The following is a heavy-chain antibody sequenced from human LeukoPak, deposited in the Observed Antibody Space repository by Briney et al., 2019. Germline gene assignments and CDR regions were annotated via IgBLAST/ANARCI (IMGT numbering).Heavy chain of an antibody. V-gene: IGHV3-23*01. Sequence: GGSLRLSCAASGLTFSRYAMSWVRQAPGKGLEWVSGVSTSGGSTYYADSVKGRFTISRDNSKNTLYLQMNSLRAEDTAVYYCAKVVKMTTVVTELHYWGQGTLVTVSS. J-gene: IGHJ4*02. D-gene: IGHD4-23*01. CDR1: GLTFSRYA. CDR2: VSTSGGST. CDR3: AKVVKMTTVVTELHY.